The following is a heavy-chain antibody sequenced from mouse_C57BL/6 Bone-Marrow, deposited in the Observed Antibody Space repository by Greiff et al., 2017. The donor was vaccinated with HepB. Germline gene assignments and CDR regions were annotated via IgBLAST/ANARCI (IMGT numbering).Heavy chain of an antibody. CDR3: AFYDYDDWFAY. CDR1: GYTFTSYW. V-gene: IGHV1-69*01. D-gene: IGHD2-4*01. J-gene: IGHJ3*01. CDR2: IDPSDSYT. Sequence: QVQLQQSGAELVMPGASVKLSCKASGYTFTSYWMHWVKQRPGQGLEWIGEIDPSDSYTNYNQKFKGKSTLTVDKSSSTAYMELRSLTSEDTAVYYCAFYDYDDWFAYWGQGTLVTVSA.